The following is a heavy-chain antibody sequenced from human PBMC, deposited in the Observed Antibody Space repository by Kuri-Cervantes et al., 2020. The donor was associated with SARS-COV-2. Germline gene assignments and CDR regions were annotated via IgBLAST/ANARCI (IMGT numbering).Heavy chain of an antibody. V-gene: IGHV1-18*01. CDR3: ARDFVVLMVYAQDYYGMDV. CDR2: ISAYNGNT. CDR1: GYTFTSYG. Sequence: ASVKVSCKASGYTFTSYGISWVRQAPGQGLEWMGWISAYNGNTNYAQKLQGRATMTTDTSTSTAYMELRSLRSDDTAVYYCARDFVVLMVYAQDYYGMDVWGQGTTVTVSS. J-gene: IGHJ6*02. D-gene: IGHD2-8*01.